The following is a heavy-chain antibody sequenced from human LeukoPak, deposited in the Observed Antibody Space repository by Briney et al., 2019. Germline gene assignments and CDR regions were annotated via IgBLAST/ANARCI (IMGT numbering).Heavy chain of an antibody. J-gene: IGHJ4*02. V-gene: IGHV4-38-2*02. D-gene: IGHD3-16*01. Sequence: SETLSLTCTVSGYSISSGYYWGWIRQPPGKGLKWIGYFHNSGTSTYNPSLKSRVTISADTSKNQFSLKLNSLTTADTAVYYCTRGAGWLIDYWGQGILVTVSS. CDR2: FHNSGTS. CDR1: GYSISSGYY. CDR3: TRGAGWLIDY.